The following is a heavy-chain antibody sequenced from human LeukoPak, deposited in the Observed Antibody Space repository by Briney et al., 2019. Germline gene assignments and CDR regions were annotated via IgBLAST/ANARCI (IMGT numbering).Heavy chain of an antibody. CDR2: FDPEDNSI. V-gene: IGHV1-24*01. Sequence: GASVKVSCEVSGSTLSKLSVHWVRQAPGKGLEWMGGFDPEDNSIIYAQKFQGGVAMSEDTSRDTTFMELNSLTSDDTAIYYCTFHRLSFLNYFESWGQGTLVTVSS. D-gene: IGHD2/OR15-2a*01. CDR1: GSTLSKLS. CDR3: TFHRLSFLNYFES. J-gene: IGHJ4*02.